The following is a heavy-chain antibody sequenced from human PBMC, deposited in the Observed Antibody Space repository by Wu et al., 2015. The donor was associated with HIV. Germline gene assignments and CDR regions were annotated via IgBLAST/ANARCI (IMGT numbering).Heavy chain of an antibody. CDR2: MNPNSGNT. CDR1: GYTFTYYD. Sequence: QVQLVQSGTEVKKPGASVKVSCKPSGYTFTYYDINWVRQATGQGLEWMGWMNPNSGNTGYAQKFQGRVTMTRNTSIRTAYMELSSLRSDDTAIYFCARQRAYTDGWYIYDYWGQGTLVTVSS. V-gene: IGHV1-8*01. J-gene: IGHJ4*02. CDR3: ARQRAYTDGWYIYDY. D-gene: IGHD6-19*01.